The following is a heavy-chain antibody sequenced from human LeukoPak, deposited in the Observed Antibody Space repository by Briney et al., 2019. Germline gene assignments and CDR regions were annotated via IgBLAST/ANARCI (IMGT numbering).Heavy chain of an antibody. CDR2: ISPTSGST. CDR3: ARDTVWSSFLDAFDI. D-gene: IGHD3-3*01. Sequence: SETLSLTCRVSGGSISNYYWSWIRQSTGKGLEWIGRISPTSGSTDYNPSLKRRVTLSLDKSRNLFSLKMTSVTAADTAVYYCARDTVWSSFLDAFDIWGQGTMVTVSS. CDR1: GGSISNYY. V-gene: IGHV4-4*07. J-gene: IGHJ3*02.